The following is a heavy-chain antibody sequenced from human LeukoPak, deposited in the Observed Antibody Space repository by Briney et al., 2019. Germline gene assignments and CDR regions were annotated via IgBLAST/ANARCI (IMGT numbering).Heavy chain of an antibody. D-gene: IGHD6-13*01. J-gene: IGHJ4*02. CDR1: GGSFSAYY. CDR2: INHSGST. Sequence: SETLSLTCAVYGGSFSAYYWSWIRQPPGKGLEWIGEINHSGSTNYNPSLKSRVTISVDTSKNQFSLKLSSVTAADTAVYYCARGSIAPNYWGQGTLVTVSS. V-gene: IGHV4-34*01. CDR3: ARGSIAPNY.